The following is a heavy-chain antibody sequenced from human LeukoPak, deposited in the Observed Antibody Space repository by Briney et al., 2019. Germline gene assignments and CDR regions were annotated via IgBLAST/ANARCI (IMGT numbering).Heavy chain of an antibody. CDR3: AKDRCSNGVGCYYYYMDV. CDR1: PFTFSSYG. CDR2: IQYDGSNQ. Sequence: PWGSLRLSCAVSPFTFSSYGMHWVCQAPGKGLEWVAYIQYDGSNQQYADSVKGRFSISRDSSKKILYLQMNRLRAEDTAVYYCAKDRCSNGVGCYYYYMDVWGKGTTVTISS. D-gene: IGHD2-8*01. J-gene: IGHJ6*03. V-gene: IGHV3-30*02.